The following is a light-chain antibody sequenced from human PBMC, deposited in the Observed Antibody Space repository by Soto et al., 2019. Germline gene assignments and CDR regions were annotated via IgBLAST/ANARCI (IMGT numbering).Light chain of an antibody. CDR1: QNIRRA. J-gene: IGKJ5*01. CDR3: QQVNTYPIT. V-gene: IGKV1-13*02. CDR2: DVS. Sequence: IQLTQSPSSLSASVGYRVTITCLAIQNIRRALAWYQQKPGKHHKLLSFDVSSLQSGVPSRFSGSGSGTDFTLTISSLQAEDFATYYCQQVNTYPITFGQGTRLEIK.